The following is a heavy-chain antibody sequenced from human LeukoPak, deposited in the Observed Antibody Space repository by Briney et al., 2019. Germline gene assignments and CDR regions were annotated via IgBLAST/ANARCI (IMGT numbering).Heavy chain of an antibody. Sequence: SQTLSLTCAISGDIVSNNIATWNWVRQSPSRGLEWLGRTYYRSRWVNDYAISVKSRITINPDTSRSQFSLQLNSVTPEDTAVYYCVRDSDDYYWALDFWGQGTPVTVSS. CDR1: GDIVSNNIAT. J-gene: IGHJ4*02. D-gene: IGHD3-10*01. CDR3: VRDSDDYYWALDF. V-gene: IGHV6-1*01. CDR2: TYYRSRWVN.